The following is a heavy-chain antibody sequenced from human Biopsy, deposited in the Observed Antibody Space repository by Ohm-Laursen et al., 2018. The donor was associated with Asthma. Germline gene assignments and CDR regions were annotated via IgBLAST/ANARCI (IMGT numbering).Heavy chain of an antibody. V-gene: IGHV3-33*01. CDR3: ARDFSRAIMIGGGREHYFDF. CDR2: VGSDESYT. Sequence: SLRLSCTASGFTFMTYGMHWVRQVPGKGLEWVATVGSDESYTDHAASVKGRFTISRDNSKNTLHLQMNSLSPEDTAVYYCARDFSRAIMIGGGREHYFDFWGQGTLVTVSS. CDR1: GFTFMTYG. D-gene: IGHD3-16*01. J-gene: IGHJ4*02.